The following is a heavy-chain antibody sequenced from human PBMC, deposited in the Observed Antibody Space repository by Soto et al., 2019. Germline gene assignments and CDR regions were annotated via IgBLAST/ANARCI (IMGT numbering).Heavy chain of an antibody. CDR3: ARLHYDYV. CDR1: GFTFGTHS. J-gene: IGHJ6*02. CDR2: IDYSSDTI. D-gene: IGHD3-3*01. Sequence: PGGSLILSCVASGFTFGTHSMNWVRQAPGKGLEWIAYIDYSSDTISYADSVKGRFTISRDNVKNSLYLQMNSLRDEDTAVYYCARLHYDYVWGQGTTVTVSS. V-gene: IGHV3-48*02.